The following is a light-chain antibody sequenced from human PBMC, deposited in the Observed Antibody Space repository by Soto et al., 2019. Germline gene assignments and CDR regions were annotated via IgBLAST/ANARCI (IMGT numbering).Light chain of an antibody. CDR3: SSYTDSSNYV. V-gene: IGLV2-14*01. J-gene: IGLJ1*01. CDR1: SSDVGGYNY. CDR2: EVT. Sequence: QSALTQPASVSGSPGQSITISCIGTSSDVGGYNYVSWYQQHPGKAPKLMIYEVTNRPSGVSNRFSGSRSGNTASLTISGLQAEDEADYYCSSYTDSSNYVFGTGTKVTVL.